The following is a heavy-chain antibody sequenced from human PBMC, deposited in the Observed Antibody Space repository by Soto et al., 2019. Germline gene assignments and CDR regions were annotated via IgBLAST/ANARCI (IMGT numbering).Heavy chain of an antibody. D-gene: IGHD4-17*01. CDR3: ARGSLYGDYVPDAFDI. V-gene: IGHV3-11*01. J-gene: IGHJ3*02. CDR2: ISSSGSTL. CDR1: GFTFSDYY. Sequence: QVQLVESGGGLVKPGGSLRLSCAASGFTFSDYYMSWIRQAPGKGLEWVSYISSSGSTLYYADSVKGRFTLSRDNAKNSLYLQMNSLRAEDTAVYYCARGSLYGDYVPDAFDIWGQGTMVTVSS.